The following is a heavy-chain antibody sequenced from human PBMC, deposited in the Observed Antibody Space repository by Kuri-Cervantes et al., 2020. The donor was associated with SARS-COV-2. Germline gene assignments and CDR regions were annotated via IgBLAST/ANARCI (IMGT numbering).Heavy chain of an antibody. CDR1: GFTFSSYG. Sequence: GESLKISCAASGFTFSSYGMHWVRQAPGKGLEWVAFIRYGGSNKYYADSVKGRFTISRDNSKNTLYLQMNSLRAEDTAVYYCAKASVTAAAPFDYWGQGTLVTVSS. V-gene: IGHV3-30*02. D-gene: IGHD6-13*01. J-gene: IGHJ4*02. CDR3: AKASVTAAAPFDY. CDR2: IRYGGSNK.